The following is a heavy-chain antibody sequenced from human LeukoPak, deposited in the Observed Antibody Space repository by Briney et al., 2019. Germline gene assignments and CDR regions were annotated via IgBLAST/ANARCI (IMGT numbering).Heavy chain of an antibody. CDR1: GFTFSSYS. Sequence: GGSLRLSCAASGFTFSSYSMNWVRQAPGKGLEWVSSISSSSSCIYYADSVKGRFTISRDNAKNSLYLQMNSLRAEDTAVYYCARGSRTYYDFWSGPLGAFDIWGQGTMVTVSS. J-gene: IGHJ3*02. D-gene: IGHD3-3*01. CDR3: ARGSRTYYDFWSGPLGAFDI. V-gene: IGHV3-21*01. CDR2: ISSSSSCI.